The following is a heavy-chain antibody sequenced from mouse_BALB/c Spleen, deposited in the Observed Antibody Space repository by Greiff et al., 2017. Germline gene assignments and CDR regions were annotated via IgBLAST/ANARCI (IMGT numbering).Heavy chain of an antibody. CDR3: ARYYGEAMDY. V-gene: IGHV1S33*01. CDR2: INPGDGCT. Sequence: LQQSGPGLVKPGALVKISCKASGYTFTSYDINWVQQRPGQGLEWIGWINPGDGCTKYTEKVKGKVTLTADKSSSTAYMQLNSLTSENSAVYCYARYYGEAMDYWGQGTSVTVSS. CDR1: GYTFTSYD. J-gene: IGHJ4*01. D-gene: IGHD1-1*02.